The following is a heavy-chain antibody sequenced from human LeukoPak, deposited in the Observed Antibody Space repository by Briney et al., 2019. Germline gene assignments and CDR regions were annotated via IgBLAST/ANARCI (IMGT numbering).Heavy chain of an antibody. D-gene: IGHD6-19*01. Sequence: ASVKVSCKASGGTFSSYAISWVRQAPGQGLEWMGGIIPIFGTANYAQKFQGRVTITADESTSTAYMELSSLRSEDTAVYYCARTIAVAGTYNWFDPWGQGTLVTVSS. CDR2: IIPIFGTA. CDR3: ARTIAVAGTYNWFDP. CDR1: GGTFSSYA. J-gene: IGHJ5*02. V-gene: IGHV1-69*13.